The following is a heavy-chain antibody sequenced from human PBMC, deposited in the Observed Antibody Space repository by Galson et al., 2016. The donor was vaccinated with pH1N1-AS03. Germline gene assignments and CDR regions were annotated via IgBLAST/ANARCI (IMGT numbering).Heavy chain of an antibody. CDR2: ISSSGGST. D-gene: IGHD6-13*01. CDR1: GFTFSRNA. Sequence: SLRLSCAASGFTFSRNAMYWVRQAPGKGLEFVSAISSSGGSTYYANSVRDRFIISRDNSKNMLYLQMGSLRAEDKAVYYCVRGDPGTAGGTGWDYWGQGTLVTVSS. CDR3: VRGDPGTAGGTGWDY. V-gene: IGHV3-64*01. J-gene: IGHJ4*02.